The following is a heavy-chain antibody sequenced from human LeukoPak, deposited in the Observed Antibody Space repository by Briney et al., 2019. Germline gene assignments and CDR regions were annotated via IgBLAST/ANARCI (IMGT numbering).Heavy chain of an antibody. CDR1: GFTFSDYY. D-gene: IGHD3-22*01. CDR2: ISSSGSTI. CDR3: ARDASAVGNYYDSSGYLPDRFDY. V-gene: IGHV3-11*01. Sequence: GGSLRLSCAASGFTFSDYYMSWIRQAPGKGLEWVSYISSSGSTIYYADSVKGRFTISRDNAKNSLYLQMNSLRAEDTAVYYCARDASAVGNYYDSSGYLPDRFDYWGQGTLVTVSS. J-gene: IGHJ4*02.